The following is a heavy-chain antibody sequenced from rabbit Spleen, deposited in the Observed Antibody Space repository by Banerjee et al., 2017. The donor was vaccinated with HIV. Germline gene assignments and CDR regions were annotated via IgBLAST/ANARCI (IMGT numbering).Heavy chain of an antibody. CDR3: ARKGAGGIYLAC. Sequence: QSLEESGGDLVKPGASLTLTYTASGLDFSSSYWICWVRLAPGKGLEWIACIDVFSSGVTNYGNGAKGRFPTPRISPTRVPWKMPIWQAAKRAPFFGARKGAGGIYLACGGKGPRVPVS. CDR2: IDVFSSGVT. CDR1: GLDFSSSYW. J-gene: IGHJ5*01. V-gene: IGHV1S40*01. D-gene: IGHD8-1*01.